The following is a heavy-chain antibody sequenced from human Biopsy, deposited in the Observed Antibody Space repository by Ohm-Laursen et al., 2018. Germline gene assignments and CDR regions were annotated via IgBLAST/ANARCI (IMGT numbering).Heavy chain of an antibody. CDR1: GFTFDDYG. CDR3: ARAFRGQYFYYYYGMDV. V-gene: IGHV3-43D*04. J-gene: IGHJ6*02. Sequence: GSLRLSCAASGFTFDDYGMHWVRQAPGKGLEWVSLISWDGRTRYYADPVKGRFTISRDNSKNSLYLQMNSLRLEDTALYFCARAFRGQYFYYYYGMDVWGQGTTVTVSS. D-gene: IGHD3-9*01. CDR2: ISWDGRTR.